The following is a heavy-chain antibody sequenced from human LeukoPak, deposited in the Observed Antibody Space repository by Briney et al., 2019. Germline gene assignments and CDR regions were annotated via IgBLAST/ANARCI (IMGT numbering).Heavy chain of an antibody. CDR1: GGSIISNY. J-gene: IGHJ6*03. Sequence: PSETLSLTCTVSGGSIISNYWSWIRQSAGTGLEWIGRIYGSGITVYNPSLKSRVTMSLDTSRKQFSLRLTSVTAADTAVYYCARLKFYDSTGYSPGYYMDVWGKGTTVSVFS. D-gene: IGHD3-22*01. V-gene: IGHV4-4*07. CDR3: ARLKFYDSTGYSPGYYMDV. CDR2: IYGSGIT.